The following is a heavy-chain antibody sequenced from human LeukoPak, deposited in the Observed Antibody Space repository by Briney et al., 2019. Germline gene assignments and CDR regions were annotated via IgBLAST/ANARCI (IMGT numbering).Heavy chain of an antibody. V-gene: IGHV3-48*02. CDR2: MSETSRPS. CDR1: GFTVSSNY. CDR3: ARDSNWSFDY. Sequence: GGSLRLSCAASGFTVSSNYMSWVRQAPGKGLEWVSYMSETSRPSYYADSVKGRFTISGDNAKNSLYLQMNSLRDEDTAVYYCARDSNWSFDYWGQGTLVTVSS. D-gene: IGHD7-27*01. J-gene: IGHJ4*02.